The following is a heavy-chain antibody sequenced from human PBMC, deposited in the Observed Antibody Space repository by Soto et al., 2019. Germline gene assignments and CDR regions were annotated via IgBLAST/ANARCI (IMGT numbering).Heavy chain of an antibody. CDR3: ASTYYNASSGPCAY. CDR2: IYYSGST. CDR1: GGSISSGNYY. Sequence: QVQLQESGPGLVKPSQTLSLTCTVSGGSISSGNYYWSWIRQHPGKGLEWIGYIYYSGSTYYNPSLKSGVTISVDTSKNQYSLKLSSVTAAVTAVYYCASTYYNASSGPCAYWGQGTLVTVSS. V-gene: IGHV4-31*03. D-gene: IGHD3-22*01. J-gene: IGHJ4*02.